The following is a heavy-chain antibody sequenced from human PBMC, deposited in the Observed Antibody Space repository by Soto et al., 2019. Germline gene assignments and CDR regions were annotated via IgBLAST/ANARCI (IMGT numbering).Heavy chain of an antibody. CDR1: GDTFTSSG. J-gene: IGHJ6*02. Sequence: ASVEVACKASGDTFTSSGISWVLQAPGQGLEWMGWISAYNGNTNYAQKLQGRVTMTTDTSTSTAYMELRSLRSDDTAVYYCARETFIAARPGLGFDYYYGLDVWGQGTTVTVSS. CDR2: ISAYNGNT. D-gene: IGHD6-6*01. V-gene: IGHV1-18*01. CDR3: ARETFIAARPGLGFDYYYGLDV.